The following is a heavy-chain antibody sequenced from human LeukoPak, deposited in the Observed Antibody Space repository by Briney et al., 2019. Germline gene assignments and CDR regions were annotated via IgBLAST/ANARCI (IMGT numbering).Heavy chain of an antibody. D-gene: IGHD3-10*01. CDR1: GFTFSTYT. CDR2: ISYDGSNK. J-gene: IGHJ6*02. V-gene: IGHV3-30*04. Sequence: GGSLRLSCAASGFTFSTYTMHWVRQAPGKGLEWVAVISYDGSNKYYADSVKGRFTISRDNSKYTLYLQVNSLRAEDTAVYYCARAGFGLGDYFYGLDVWGQGSTATV. CDR3: ARAGFGLGDYFYGLDV.